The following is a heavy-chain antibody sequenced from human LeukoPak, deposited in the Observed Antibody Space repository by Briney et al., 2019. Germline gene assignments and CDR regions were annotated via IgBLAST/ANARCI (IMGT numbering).Heavy chain of an antibody. CDR2: ISYDGSNK. CDR3: ASYCSSTSCYDNDY. Sequence: GRSLRLSCAASGFTFSSYAMHWVRQAPGKGLEWVAVISYDGSNKYYADSVKGRFTISRDNSKNTLYLQMNSLRAEDTAVYYCASYCSSTSCYDNDYWGQGTLVTVSS. CDR1: GFTFSSYA. V-gene: IGHV3-30-3*01. J-gene: IGHJ4*02. D-gene: IGHD2-2*01.